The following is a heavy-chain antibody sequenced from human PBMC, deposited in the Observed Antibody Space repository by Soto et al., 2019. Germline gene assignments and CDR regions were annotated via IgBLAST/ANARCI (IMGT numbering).Heavy chain of an antibody. CDR1: GGSISSSSYY. CDR3: ARNKVLLWFGEFGLEAFDI. V-gene: IGHV4-39*01. J-gene: IGHJ3*02. D-gene: IGHD3-10*01. CDR2: IYYSGST. Sequence: QLQLQESGPGLVKPSETLSLTCTVSGGSISSSSYYWGWIRQPPGKGLEWIGSIYYSGSTYYNPSLKSRATIAVDPSKNQFSLKLSSVTAADTAVYYCARNKVLLWFGEFGLEAFDIWGQGTMVTVSS.